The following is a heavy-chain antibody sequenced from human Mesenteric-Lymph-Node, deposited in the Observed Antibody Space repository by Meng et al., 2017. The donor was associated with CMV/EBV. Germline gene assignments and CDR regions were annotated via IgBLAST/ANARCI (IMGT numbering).Heavy chain of an antibody. CDR3: ARHQRWLKSEGGFNY. J-gene: IGHJ4*02. CDR1: GGSFSGYY. CDR2: INHSGST. Sequence: GQHKWGGAGPLKPAEPLSLTCAAYGGSFSGYYWSWIRQPPGKGLEWIGEINHSGSTNYNPSLKSRVTISVDTSKNQFSLKLSSVTAADTAVYYCARHQRWLKSEGGFNYWGQGTLVTVSS. V-gene: IGHV4-34*01. D-gene: IGHD4-23*01.